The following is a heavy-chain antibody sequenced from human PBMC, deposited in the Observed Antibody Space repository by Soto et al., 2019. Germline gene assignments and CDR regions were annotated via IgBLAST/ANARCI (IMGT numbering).Heavy chain of an antibody. Sequence: EVQLVESGGGLVKPGGSLRLSCAASGFTFSSYSMNWVRQAPGKGLEWVSSISSSSSYIYYADSVKGRFTISRDNAKNSLYLQMNSLRPEDTAVYYCARDKEYSYSSDFDIWGRGTMVTVSS. J-gene: IGHJ3*02. CDR3: ARDKEYSYSSDFDI. D-gene: IGHD5-18*01. CDR2: ISSSSSYI. CDR1: GFTFSSYS. V-gene: IGHV3-21*01.